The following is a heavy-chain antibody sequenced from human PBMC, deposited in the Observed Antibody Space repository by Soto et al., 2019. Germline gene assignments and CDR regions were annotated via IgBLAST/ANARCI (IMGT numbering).Heavy chain of an antibody. V-gene: IGHV3-23*01. Sequence: GGSLRLSCAASGFTFSDYAMSWVRQGPGKGLEWVSTISGSGGRTFYADSVKGRFTISRDNSKNTLSLQMNSLRAEDTAVYYCAKRAQVYDPGYYFDFWGQGTPVTVSS. CDR2: ISGSGGRT. J-gene: IGHJ4*02. CDR1: GFTFSDYA. D-gene: IGHD5-12*01. CDR3: AKRAQVYDPGYYFDF.